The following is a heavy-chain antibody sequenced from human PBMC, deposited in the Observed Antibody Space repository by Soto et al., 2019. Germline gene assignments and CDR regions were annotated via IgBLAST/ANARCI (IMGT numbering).Heavy chain of an antibody. D-gene: IGHD2-8*01. CDR1: GYTFTSYG. V-gene: IGHV1-18*01. CDR3: ARDRGYCANGVCFRYDY. CDR2: VSAYNGDT. J-gene: IGHJ4*02. Sequence: ASVKVSCKASGYTFTSYGISWVRQAPGQGLEWMGWVSAYNGDTNYAQNFQGRVTMTTDTSTSTAYMDLRSLRSDDTAIYYCARDRGYCANGVCFRYDYWGQGTLVTSPQ.